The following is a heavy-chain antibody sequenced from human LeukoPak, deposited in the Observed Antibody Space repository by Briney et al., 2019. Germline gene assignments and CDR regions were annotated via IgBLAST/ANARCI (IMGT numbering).Heavy chain of an antibody. D-gene: IGHD3-10*01. CDR2: ISYDGSNR. Sequence: GGSLRLSCAASGFTVSSNYMNWVRQAPGKGLEWVAVISYDGSNRHYADSVKGRFNISRDNSENTLYLQMNSLRPEDTAVYYCAKVRLAYYGSGRRYGMDVWGQGTTVTVSS. V-gene: IGHV3-30*18. CDR3: AKVRLAYYGSGRRYGMDV. J-gene: IGHJ6*02. CDR1: GFTVSSNY.